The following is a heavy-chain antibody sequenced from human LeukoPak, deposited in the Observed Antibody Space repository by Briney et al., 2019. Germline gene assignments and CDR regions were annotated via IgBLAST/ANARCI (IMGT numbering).Heavy chain of an antibody. D-gene: IGHD6-13*01. Sequence: ASVKVSCKASGYTFTGYYMHWVRQAPGQGLEWMGWINPNSGGTNYAQKFQGRVTMTRDTSISTAYMELSRLRSDDTAVYYCASIAAAGLGYYYSDYWGQGTLVTVSS. V-gene: IGHV1-2*02. J-gene: IGHJ4*02. CDR1: GYTFTGYY. CDR3: ASIAAAGLGYYYSDY. CDR2: INPNSGGT.